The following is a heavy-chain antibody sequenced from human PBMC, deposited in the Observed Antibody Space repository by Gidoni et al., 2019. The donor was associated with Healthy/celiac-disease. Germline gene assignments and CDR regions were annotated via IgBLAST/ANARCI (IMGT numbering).Heavy chain of an antibody. V-gene: IGHV3-21*01. J-gene: IGHJ4*02. Sequence: EVQLVESGGGLVKPGGSLRLSCAASGFTFSSHSMNWVRQAPGKGLEWVSAISISSSYIYYADSVKGRFTISRDNAKNSLYLQMNSLRAEDTAVYYCAREGGDYGDRTEWNYFDYWGQGTLVTVSS. CDR3: AREGGDYGDRTEWNYFDY. CDR2: ISISSSYI. D-gene: IGHD4-17*01. CDR1: GFTFSSHS.